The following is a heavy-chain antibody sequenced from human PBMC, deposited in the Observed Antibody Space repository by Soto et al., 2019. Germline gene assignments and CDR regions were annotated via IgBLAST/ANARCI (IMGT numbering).Heavy chain of an antibody. V-gene: IGHV4-39*01. CDR3: ARLPAYYDSSPMDV. J-gene: IGHJ6*03. CDR2: IYYSGST. Sequence: PSETLSLTCTVSGGSISSSSYYWGWIRQPPGKGLEWIGSIYYSGSTYYNPSLKSRVTISVDTSKNQFSLKLSSVTAADTAVYYCARLPAYYDSSPMDVWGKGTTVTVSS. D-gene: IGHD3-3*01. CDR1: GGSISSSSYY.